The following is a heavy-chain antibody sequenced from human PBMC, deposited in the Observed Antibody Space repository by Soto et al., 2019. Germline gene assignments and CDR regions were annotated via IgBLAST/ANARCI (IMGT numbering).Heavy chain of an antibody. D-gene: IGHD3-9*01. CDR2: MNPNSGNT. J-gene: IGHJ6*03. CDR1: GYTFTSYD. CDR3: ARVLSYDILTGSLYYYYYMDV. V-gene: IGHV1-8*01. Sequence: ASVKVSCKASGYTFTSYDINWVRQATGQGLEWMGWMNPNSGNTGYAQKFQGRVTMTRNTSISTAYMELSSLRSEDTAVYYCARVLSYDILTGSLYYYYYMDVWGKGTTVTVSS.